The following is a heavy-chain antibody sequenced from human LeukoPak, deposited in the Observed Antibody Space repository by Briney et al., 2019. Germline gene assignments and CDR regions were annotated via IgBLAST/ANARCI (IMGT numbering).Heavy chain of an antibody. CDR1: GFTFDDYG. J-gene: IGHJ4*02. V-gene: IGHV3-20*04. Sequence: PGGSLRLSCAASGFTFDDYGMSWVRQAPGKGLEWVSGISWNGGSTGYADSVKGRFTISRDNAKNSLYLQMNSLRAEDTALYYCARSYDFWSGYSTACFDYWGQGTLVTVSS. CDR2: ISWNGGST. CDR3: ARSYDFWSGYSTACFDY. D-gene: IGHD3-3*01.